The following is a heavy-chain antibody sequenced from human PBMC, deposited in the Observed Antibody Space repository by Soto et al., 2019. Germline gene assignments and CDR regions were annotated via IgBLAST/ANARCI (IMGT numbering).Heavy chain of an antibody. J-gene: IGHJ5*02. V-gene: IGHV4-61*08. CDR3: AKVGDISAATFDP. Sequence: QVQLQESGPGLVKPSETLSLSCTVSAGSVSSGDYYWTWIRQPPGKGLEWIGCVYSRGRTYYNPSLQNRVTISMDTSQNQISLTVNSMSAADTAVYYCAKVGDISAATFDPWGQGILVTVSS. CDR1: AGSVSSGDYY. D-gene: IGHD6-13*01. CDR2: VYSRGRT.